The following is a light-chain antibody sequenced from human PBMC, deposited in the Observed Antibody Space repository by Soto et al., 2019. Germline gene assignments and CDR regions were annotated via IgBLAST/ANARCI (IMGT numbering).Light chain of an antibody. J-gene: IGKJ1*01. CDR2: GAS. V-gene: IGKV3-20*01. Sequence: EIVLTQSPGTLSLSPGERATLSCRASQSVSSNYLAWYQQKPGQAPRLLIYGASSRAAGIPDRFSGSGSGTDFTLTISRLEPEDLAVYYCQQYGNSPPWTFGQGTKVEIK. CDR3: QQYGNSPPWT. CDR1: QSVSSNY.